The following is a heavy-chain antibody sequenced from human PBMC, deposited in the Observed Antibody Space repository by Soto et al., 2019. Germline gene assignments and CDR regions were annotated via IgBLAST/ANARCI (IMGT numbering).Heavy chain of an antibody. CDR2: IYYSGST. CDR1: GGSISSYY. D-gene: IGHD6-19*01. V-gene: IGHV4-59*01. Sequence: SETLSLTCTVSGGSISSYYWSWIRQPPGKGLEWIGYIYYSGSTNYNPSLKSRVTISVDTSKNQFSLKLSSVTAADTAVYYCARAAVAGTLFDYWGQGTLVTVSS. CDR3: ARAAVAGTLFDY. J-gene: IGHJ4*02.